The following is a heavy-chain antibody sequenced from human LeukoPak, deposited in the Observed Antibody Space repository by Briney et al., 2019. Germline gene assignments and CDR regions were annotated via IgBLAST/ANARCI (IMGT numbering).Heavy chain of an antibody. V-gene: IGHV4-39*07. D-gene: IGHD6-19*01. CDR2: LYYSGTT. CDR3: ARGTLYSGWSYYFDD. Sequence: PSETLSLTCTVSGGSISSSTFYWGWIRQPPGKGLEWIGSLYYSGTTSSNPSLKSRVTISVDMSKNEFSLRLRSVTAADTAMYYCARGTLYSGWSYYFDDWGQGNQVTVSS. CDR1: GGSISSSTFY. J-gene: IGHJ4*02.